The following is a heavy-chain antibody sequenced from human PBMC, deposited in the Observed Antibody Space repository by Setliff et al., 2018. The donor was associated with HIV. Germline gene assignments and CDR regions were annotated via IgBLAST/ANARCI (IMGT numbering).Heavy chain of an antibody. CDR1: GFTFNGYY. V-gene: IGHV3-23*01. Sequence: GGSLRLSCAASGFTFNGYYWSWVRQAPGKGLEWVSAISGSGGSTYYADSVKGRSTISRDNSKNTLYLQMNSLRAEDTAVYYCAKDPRAAVATICDYWGQGTLVTVSS. J-gene: IGHJ4*02. CDR2: ISGSGGST. D-gene: IGHD5-12*01. CDR3: AKDPRAAVATICDY.